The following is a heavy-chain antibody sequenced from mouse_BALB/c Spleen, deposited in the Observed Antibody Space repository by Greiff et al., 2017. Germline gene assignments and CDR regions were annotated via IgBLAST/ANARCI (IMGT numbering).Heavy chain of an antibody. Sequence: EESGPGLVKPSQSLSLTCSVTGYSITSGYYWNWIRQFPGNKLEWMGYISYDGSNNYNPSLKNRISITRDTSKNQFFLKLNSVTTEDTATYYCARDKGMSLDYWGQGTTLTVSS. J-gene: IGHJ2*01. V-gene: IGHV3-6*02. CDR3: ARDKGMSLDY. CDR1: GYSITSGYY. CDR2: ISYDGSN.